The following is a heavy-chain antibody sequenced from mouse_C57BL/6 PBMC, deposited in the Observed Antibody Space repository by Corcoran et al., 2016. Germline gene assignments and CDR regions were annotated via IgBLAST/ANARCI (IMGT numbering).Heavy chain of an antibody. D-gene: IGHD1-1*02. J-gene: IGHJ1*03. CDR1: GYTFTDYY. Sequence: EVQLQQSGPELVKPGASVKISCKASGYTFTDYYMNWVKQSHGKSTEWSGDINPNNGGTSYNQKFKGKATFTVDKSSSTAYMELRSLTSEDSAAYYCASSVVATPYCDFDVWGKGTTVTVSS. CDR3: ASSVVATPYCDFDV. V-gene: IGHV1-26*01. CDR2: INPNNGGT.